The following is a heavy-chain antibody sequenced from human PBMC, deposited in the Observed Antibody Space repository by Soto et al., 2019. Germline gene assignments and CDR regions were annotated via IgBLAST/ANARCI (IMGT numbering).Heavy chain of an antibody. CDR2: INEDGSDK. CDR1: GFTFSRHW. CDR3: ARDGGQLEDFFDY. Sequence: PGGSLRLSCAAPGFTFSRHWMSWLRQAPGKGLEWVANINEDGSDKYYVDSVKGRFTISRDNAKNSLYLQISSLRVEDTAVYYCARDGGQLEDFFDYWGQGTTVTVSS. J-gene: IGHJ4*02. D-gene: IGHD6-6*01. V-gene: IGHV3-7*01.